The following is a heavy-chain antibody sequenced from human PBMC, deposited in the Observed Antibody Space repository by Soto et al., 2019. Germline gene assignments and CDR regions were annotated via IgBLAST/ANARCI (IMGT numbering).Heavy chain of an antibody. CDR3: ARESGVGAYYFDY. CDR1: GFTFSSYA. V-gene: IGHV3-30-3*01. CDR2: ISYDGSNK. J-gene: IGHJ4*02. Sequence: QVQLVESGGGVVQPGRSLRLSCAASGFTFSSYAMHWVRQAPGKGLEWVAVISYDGSNKYYADSVKGRFTISRDNSKNTLYLQMNSLRAEDTAVYYCARESGVGAYYFDYWGQGTLVTVSS.